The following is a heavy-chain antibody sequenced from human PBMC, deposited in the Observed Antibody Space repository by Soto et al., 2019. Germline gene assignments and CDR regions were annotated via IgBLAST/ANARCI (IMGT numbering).Heavy chain of an antibody. J-gene: IGHJ1*01. V-gene: IGHV3-11*05. Sequence: QVHLVESGGGVVKPGGSLRLSCVASGFSFSDYYLHWIRQAPGKGLEWVSYLSTSSSYTNYADSVKGRFTISRDNARNSLYLQMSSLRSDDTAVYYCARDRDSMIRGVYQHWGQGTLVIVS. D-gene: IGHD3-10*01. CDR2: LSTSSSYT. CDR3: ARDRDSMIRGVYQH. CDR1: GFSFSDYY.